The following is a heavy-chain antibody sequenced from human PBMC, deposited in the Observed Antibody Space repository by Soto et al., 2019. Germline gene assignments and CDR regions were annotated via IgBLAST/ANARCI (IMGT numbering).Heavy chain of an antibody. CDR1: GFTFGAYS. CDR3: EKDDVKGDGLWLVGT. Sequence: GGSLRLSCAASGFTFGAYSMSWVRQAPGKALEWVSSISQSSAYTHYADSVKGRFTISRDDSRNTLYLQMNSLRADDTAVYYCEKDDVKGDGLWLVGTWGQGTVVTVSS. D-gene: IGHD2-21*02. J-gene: IGHJ5*02. CDR2: ISQSSAYT. V-gene: IGHV3-23*01.